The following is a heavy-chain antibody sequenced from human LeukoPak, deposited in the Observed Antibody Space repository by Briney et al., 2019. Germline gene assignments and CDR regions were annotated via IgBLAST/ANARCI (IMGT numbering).Heavy chain of an antibody. CDR3: ARLRMAAAGPNFDY. CDR1: GGSISSGIYY. J-gene: IGHJ4*02. Sequence: SETLSLTCTVSGGSISSGIYYWSWIRQPPGKGLEWIGSIYYSGSTYYNPSLKSRVTISVDTSKNQFSLKLSSVTAADTAVYYCARLRMAAAGPNFDYWGQGTLVTVSS. CDR2: IYYSGST. D-gene: IGHD6-13*01. V-gene: IGHV4-39*01.